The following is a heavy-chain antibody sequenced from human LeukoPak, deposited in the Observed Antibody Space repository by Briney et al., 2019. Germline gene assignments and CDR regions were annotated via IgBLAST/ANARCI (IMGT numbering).Heavy chain of an antibody. CDR2: SRNKANSYST. Sequence: PGGSLRLSCAASGFIFSDHYMDWVRQAPGKGLEWVGRSRNKANSYSTYYADSVKGRFTISRDNSKNTVYLQMNSLRAEDTAVYYCARDLPLPYDFWSGDDYWGQGTLVTVSS. CDR3: ARDLPLPYDFWSGDDY. CDR1: GFIFSDHY. V-gene: IGHV3-72*01. D-gene: IGHD3-3*01. J-gene: IGHJ4*02.